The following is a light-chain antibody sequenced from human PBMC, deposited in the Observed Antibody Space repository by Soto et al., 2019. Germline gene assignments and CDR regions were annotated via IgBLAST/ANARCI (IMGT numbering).Light chain of an antibody. CDR2: GAS. V-gene: IGKV1-27*01. CDR1: QDIGHS. CDR3: QQRHMWPIT. J-gene: IGKJ5*01. Sequence: DIQMTQSPSSLSASVGDRVTFTCRASQDIGHSLAWYQQKPGKPIQLLIYGASTLHSGVPSRFSGSGSGTDFTLTISSLEPEDSAVYYCQQRHMWPITFGQGTRLEI.